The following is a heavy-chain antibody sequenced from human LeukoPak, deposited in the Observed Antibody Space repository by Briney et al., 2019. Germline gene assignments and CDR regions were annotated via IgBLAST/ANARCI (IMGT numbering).Heavy chain of an antibody. J-gene: IGHJ4*02. D-gene: IGHD2-15*01. CDR1: GFTFDYYW. V-gene: IGHV3-7*01. CDR3: ARGWGERGKCRCGTRNNPQFDY. Sequence: GGSLRLSCAASGFTFDYYWMTWVRQAPGKGLEWLANIKESGSEKYYVDSVKGRFTISRDNAKNSLYLQMNSLRVENTAVYYCARGWGERGKCRCGTRNNPQFDYWGRGTLVTVSS. CDR2: IKESGSEK.